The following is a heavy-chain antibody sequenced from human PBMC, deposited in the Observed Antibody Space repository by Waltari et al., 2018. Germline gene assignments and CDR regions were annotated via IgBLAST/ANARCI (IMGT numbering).Heavy chain of an antibody. J-gene: IGHJ4*02. CDR2: ISSSTTYI. CDR3: VSGGWGFYFDY. V-gene: IGHV3-21*01. D-gene: IGHD7-27*01. CDR1: GFGFSSYS. Sequence: EVQLVESGVGLFKPGGSLRLSCGPSGFGFSSYSMNWVRQAPGKGLEWVSSISSSTTYIHYADSVKGRFTISRDNAKNSLYLQMNSLRVEDTAVYYCVSGGWGFYFDYWGQGTVVTVSS.